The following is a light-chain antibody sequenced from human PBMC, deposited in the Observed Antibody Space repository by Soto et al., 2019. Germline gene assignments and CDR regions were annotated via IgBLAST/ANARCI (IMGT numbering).Light chain of an antibody. CDR3: SSYAGTKNFPYV. J-gene: IGLJ1*01. Sequence: QSALTQPPSASGSPGQSVTISCTGTSSDVGGYNYVSWYQQHPGKAPKLMIYEVTKRPSGVPDRCSGSKSGNTASLTVSGLQAEDEADYYCSSYAGTKNFPYVFGTGTKVTVL. CDR1: SSDVGGYNY. CDR2: EVT. V-gene: IGLV2-8*01.